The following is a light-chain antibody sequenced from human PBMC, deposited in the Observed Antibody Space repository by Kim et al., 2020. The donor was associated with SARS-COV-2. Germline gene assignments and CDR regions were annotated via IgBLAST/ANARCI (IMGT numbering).Light chain of an antibody. CDR3: QQFHNYPYT. CDR2: EVS. V-gene: IGKV1D-13*01. J-gene: IGKJ2*01. Sequence: AIQLTQSPSSLSASVGDTVTITCRASQGISTYLAWYQQEPGKAPKLLIYEVSTLRGGVPSRFSGSRSGADYTLTISSLQPEDFAIYYCQQFHNYPYTFGQGTKLEIK. CDR1: QGISTY.